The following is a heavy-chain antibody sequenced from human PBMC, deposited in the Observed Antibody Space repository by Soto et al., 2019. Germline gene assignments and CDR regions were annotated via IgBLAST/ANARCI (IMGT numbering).Heavy chain of an antibody. J-gene: IGHJ4*02. V-gene: IGHV4-31*03. Sequence: QVQLQESGPGLVKPSETLSLTCTVSGASISSSSYYWNWIRQHPGKGLEWIGYIYYSRGSTDYDPSLKSRVIISADISKNQFSLKLSSVTAADTAVYYCARGGLAWVFDYWGQGTLVTVSS. CDR2: IYYSRGST. CDR3: ARGGLAWVFDY. D-gene: IGHD3-3*02. CDR1: GASISSSSYY.